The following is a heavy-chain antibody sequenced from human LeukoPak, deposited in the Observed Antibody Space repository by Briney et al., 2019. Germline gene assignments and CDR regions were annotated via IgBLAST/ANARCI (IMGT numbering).Heavy chain of an antibody. D-gene: IGHD3-22*01. Sequence: SVTVSCKASGGTFSNYAISWVRHAPGQGLEWMGGIIPVFGTANYAQTFGGRVTITADNSTRTAYMEQSSVRSDDTAVYYCARYNDSRDPPHFDYWGQGTLVSVSS. V-gene: IGHV1-69*06. CDR1: GGTFSNYA. CDR3: ARYNDSRDPPHFDY. J-gene: IGHJ4*02. CDR2: IIPVFGTA.